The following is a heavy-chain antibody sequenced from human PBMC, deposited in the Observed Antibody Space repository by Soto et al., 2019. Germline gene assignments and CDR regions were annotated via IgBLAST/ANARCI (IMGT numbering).Heavy chain of an antibody. D-gene: IGHD1-20*01. Sequence: PGESLKISCQASGYTFSDYWIGWVRQMPGKGLEWMGIIYPEYSETKYRPSFQGHVIMSVDKSINTAYLQWSSLKASDTAMYYCAIGDDTVITGPPRYWAQGTKVTVSS. CDR1: GYTFSDYW. V-gene: IGHV5-51*01. CDR3: AIGDDTVITGPPRY. CDR2: IYPEYSET. J-gene: IGHJ4*02.